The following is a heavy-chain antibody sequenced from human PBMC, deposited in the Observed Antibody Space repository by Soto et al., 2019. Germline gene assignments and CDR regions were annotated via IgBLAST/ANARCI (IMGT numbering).Heavy chain of an antibody. CDR3: AGPGIAGASDYYYYGMAV. CDR1: GYTFTSYA. D-gene: IGHD1-26*01. CDR2: INAGNGNT. J-gene: IGHJ6*02. V-gene: IGHV1-3*01. Sequence: ASVKVSCKASGYTFTSYAMHWVRQAPGQRLEWMGWINAGNGNTKYSQKFQGRVTITRDTSASTAYMELSSLRSEDTAVYYCAGPGIAGASDYYYYGMAVWGHGTKVTVSS.